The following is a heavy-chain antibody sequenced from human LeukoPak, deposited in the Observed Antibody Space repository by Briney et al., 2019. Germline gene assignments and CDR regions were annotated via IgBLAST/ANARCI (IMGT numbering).Heavy chain of an antibody. CDR3: ARDNDFDY. CDR1: GYSFTGHY. D-gene: IGHD2-8*01. Sequence: ASVKVSCKAFGYSFTGHYMHWVRQAPGQGLEWMGWINPKSGGTNYAQKFQGRVTMTRDTSISTAYMDMSSLRPEDTAVYYCARDNDFDYWGQGTLVTVSS. CDR2: INPKSGGT. V-gene: IGHV1-2*02. J-gene: IGHJ4*02.